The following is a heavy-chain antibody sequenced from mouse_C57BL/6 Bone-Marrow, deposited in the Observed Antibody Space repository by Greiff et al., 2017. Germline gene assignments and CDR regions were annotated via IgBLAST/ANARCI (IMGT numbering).Heavy chain of an antibody. CDR3: ARWAGTGFDY. CDR2: IDPSDSET. V-gene: IGHV1-52*01. J-gene: IGHJ2*01. Sequence: QVQLKQPGAELVRPGSSVKLSCKASGYTFTSYWMHWVKQRPIQGLEWIGNIDPSDSETHYNQKFKDKATLTVDKSSSTAYMQRSSLTAEDSAVYCCARWAGTGFDYWGQGTTLTVSS. D-gene: IGHD4-1*01. CDR1: GYTFTSYW.